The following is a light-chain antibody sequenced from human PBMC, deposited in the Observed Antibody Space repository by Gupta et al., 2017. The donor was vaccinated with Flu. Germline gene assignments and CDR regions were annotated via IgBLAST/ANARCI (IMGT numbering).Light chain of an antibody. J-gene: IGKJ4*01. Sequence: DIVTITFRASQYVRNSVAWYPQKPGKVPKLLIYDASTLQSGVPSRFSGSGSETDFTLTISSLEPKDVATYYCQKYDSDPPLSFGGGTKVEIK. CDR1: QYVRNS. CDR2: DAS. CDR3: QKYDSDPPLS. V-gene: IGKV1-27*01.